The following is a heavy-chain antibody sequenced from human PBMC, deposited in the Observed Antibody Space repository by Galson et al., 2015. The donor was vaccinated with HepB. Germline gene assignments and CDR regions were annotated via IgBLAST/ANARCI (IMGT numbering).Heavy chain of an antibody. J-gene: IGHJ4*02. V-gene: IGHV3-21*01. CDR2: ISSRSNYI. CDR3: ARESH. CDR1: GLTFSSYT. Sequence: SLRLSCAVSGLTFSSYTMNWVRQAPGKGLEWVSSISSRSNYIYYSDPVKGRFTISRDNAKNSLYLQMNSLRAEDTAVYYCARESHWGQGTLVTVSA.